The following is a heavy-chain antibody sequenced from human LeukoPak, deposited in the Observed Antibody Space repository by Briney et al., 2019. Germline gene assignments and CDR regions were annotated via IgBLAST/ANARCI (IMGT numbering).Heavy chain of an antibody. D-gene: IGHD3-10*01. CDR2: IGTSSIYI. CDR1: GFTFSSHT. V-gene: IGHV3-21*01. CDR3: ARDRSYYYGSGPFDP. Sequence: PGGSLRLSCAASGFTFSSHTMSWVRQAPGKGLEWVSSIGTSSIYIYYADSVKGRLTISRDNAKNSVYLQMNSLRAEDTAVYYCARDRSYYYGSGPFDPWGQGTLVTVSS. J-gene: IGHJ5*02.